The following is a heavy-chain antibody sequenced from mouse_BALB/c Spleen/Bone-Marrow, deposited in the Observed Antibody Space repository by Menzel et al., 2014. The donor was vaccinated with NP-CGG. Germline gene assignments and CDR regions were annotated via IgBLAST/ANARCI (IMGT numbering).Heavy chain of an antibody. CDR3: ARFYYYGSSYFDV. CDR2: ISDGGSYT. CDR1: GFTFSDYY. Sequence: EVKVVESGGGLVKPGGSLKLSCAASGFTFSDYYMYWVCQTPEKRLEWVATISDGGSYTYYPDSVKGRFTISRDNAKNNLYLQMSSLKSEDTAMYYCARFYYYGSSYFDVWGAGTTVTVSS. D-gene: IGHD1-1*01. J-gene: IGHJ1*01. V-gene: IGHV5-4*02.